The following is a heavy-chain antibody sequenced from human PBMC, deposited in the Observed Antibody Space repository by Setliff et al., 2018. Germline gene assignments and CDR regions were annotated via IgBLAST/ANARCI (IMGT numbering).Heavy chain of an antibody. Sequence: GESLTLSCKASGYSFPSYWIGWVRRVPGKGLEWMGIIYPGDSHTRYSPSFQGQVTISADKSILTAFLQWTYLKASDSAMYYCARLGRNNSAPPGDYWGQGTLVTVSS. J-gene: IGHJ4*02. CDR1: GYSFPSYW. CDR2: IYPGDSHT. D-gene: IGHD6-25*01. V-gene: IGHV5-51*01. CDR3: ARLGRNNSAPPGDY.